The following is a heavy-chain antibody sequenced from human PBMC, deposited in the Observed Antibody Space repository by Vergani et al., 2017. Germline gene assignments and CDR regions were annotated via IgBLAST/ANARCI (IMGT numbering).Heavy chain of an antibody. J-gene: IGHJ4*02. D-gene: IGHD3-10*01. V-gene: IGHV1-69*08. CDR2: IIPILGIA. CDR3: ARELGRMIRDMRPFDY. Sequence: QVQLVQSGAEVKKPGSSVKVSCKASGGTSSSYTISWVRQAPGQGLEWMGRIIPILGIANYAQKFQGRVTITADKSTSTAYMELSSLRSEDTAVYYCARELGRMIRDMRPFDYWGQGTLVTVSS. CDR1: GGTSSSYT.